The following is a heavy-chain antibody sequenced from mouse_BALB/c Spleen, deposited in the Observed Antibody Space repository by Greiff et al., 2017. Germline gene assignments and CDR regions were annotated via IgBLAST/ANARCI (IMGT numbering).Heavy chain of an antibody. Sequence: EVQLQESGAELVKPGASVKLSCTASGFNIKDTYMHWVKQRPEQGLEWIGRIDPANGNTKYDPKFQGKATITADTSSNTAYLQLSSLTSEDTAVYYCARGGYYDYDYAMDYWGQGTSVTVSS. D-gene: IGHD2-4*01. CDR1: GFNIKDTY. V-gene: IGHV14-3*02. J-gene: IGHJ4*01. CDR3: ARGGYYDYDYAMDY. CDR2: IDPANGNT.